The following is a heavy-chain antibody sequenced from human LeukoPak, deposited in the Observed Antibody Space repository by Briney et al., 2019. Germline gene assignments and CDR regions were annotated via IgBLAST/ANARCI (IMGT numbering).Heavy chain of an antibody. J-gene: IGHJ4*02. CDR2: INGDGSRT. CDR1: GFTFSRYE. V-gene: IGHV3-74*01. D-gene: IGHD3-10*01. CDR3: SRGTYPYSSDN. Sequence: PGGSLRLSCAASGFTFSRYEMNWVRQAPGKGLLWISHINGDGSRTGYADSVKGRFTISRDNAKNILYLQMNSLRAEDTAVYYCSRGTYPYSSDNWGQGALVTVSS.